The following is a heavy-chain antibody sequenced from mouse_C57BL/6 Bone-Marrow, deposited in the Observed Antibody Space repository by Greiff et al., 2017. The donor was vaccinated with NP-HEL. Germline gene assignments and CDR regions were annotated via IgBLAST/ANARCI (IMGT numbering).Heavy chain of an antibody. CDR1: GFTFSDYY. D-gene: IGHD1-1*01. Sequence: VMLVESGGGLVQPGGSLKLSCAASGFTFSDYYMYWVRQTPEKRLEWVAYISNGGGSTYYPDTVKGRFTISSDNAKNTLYLQMSRLKSEDTAMYYCARLYYGTPYYAMDYWGQGTSVTVSS. J-gene: IGHJ4*01. CDR2: ISNGGGST. V-gene: IGHV5-12*01. CDR3: ARLYYGTPYYAMDY.